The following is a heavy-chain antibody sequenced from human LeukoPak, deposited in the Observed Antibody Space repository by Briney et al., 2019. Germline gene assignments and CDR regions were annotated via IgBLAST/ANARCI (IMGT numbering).Heavy chain of an antibody. CDR1: GYSIRSGYY. J-gene: IGHJ4*02. CDR2: IYHSGST. CDR3: ASIAVAGYFDY. Sequence: SETLSLTCAVSGYSIRSGYYWGWIRQPPGKGLEWIGSIYHSGSTYYNPSLKSRVTISVDTSKNQFSLKLSSVTAADTAVYYCASIAVAGYFDYWGQGTLVTVSS. V-gene: IGHV4-38-2*01. D-gene: IGHD6-19*01.